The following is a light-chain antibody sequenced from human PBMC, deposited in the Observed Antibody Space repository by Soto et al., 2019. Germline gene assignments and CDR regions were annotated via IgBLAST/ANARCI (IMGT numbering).Light chain of an antibody. V-gene: IGKV3-15*01. CDR3: QQYNIWRSIT. CDR1: QSVGNK. J-gene: IGKJ5*01. Sequence: EIVVTQSPATLSVSPGERAPLSCRASQSVGNKVAWYQHKPGQTPRLIIYDISTRAAGVPARFSGSGYGTDFTLTISSLQSEDFAVYYCQQYNIWRSITFGQGTRLEIK. CDR2: DIS.